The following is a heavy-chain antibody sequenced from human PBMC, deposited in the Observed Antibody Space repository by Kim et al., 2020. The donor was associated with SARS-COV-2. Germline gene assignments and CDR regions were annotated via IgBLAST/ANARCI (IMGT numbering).Heavy chain of an antibody. CDR3: ATDMGYCSSTSCYPFDY. Sequence: VKGRFTISRDNSKNTLYLQMNSLRAEDTAVYYCATDMGYCSSTSCYPFDYWGHGTLVTVSS. J-gene: IGHJ4*01. V-gene: IGHV3-30*07. D-gene: IGHD2-2*01.